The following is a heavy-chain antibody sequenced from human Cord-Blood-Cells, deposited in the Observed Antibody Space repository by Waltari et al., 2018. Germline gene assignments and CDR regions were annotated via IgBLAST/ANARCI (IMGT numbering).Heavy chain of an antibody. V-gene: IGHV4-34*01. CDR1: GGSFSGYY. CDR3: ARGRGSGSYYYFDY. J-gene: IGHJ4*02. CDR2: INHSGST. D-gene: IGHD1-26*01. Sequence: QVQLQQWGAGLLKPSETLSLTCAVYGGSFSGYYWSWIRQPPGKGLEWIGKINHSGSTNYNPSLKSRVTISVDTSKNQFSLKLSSVTAADTAVYYCARGRGSGSYYYFDYWGQGTLVTVSS.